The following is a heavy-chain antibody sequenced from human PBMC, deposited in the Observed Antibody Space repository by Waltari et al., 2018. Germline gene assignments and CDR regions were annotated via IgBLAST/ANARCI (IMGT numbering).Heavy chain of an antibody. CDR3: ARSREYCSGGSCYYFDY. CDR1: GGTFSSYT. D-gene: IGHD2-15*01. CDR2: IIPILGRA. V-gene: IGHV1-69*09. Sequence: QVHLVQSGAEVKTPGSSMKVSCKASGGTFSSYTISWVRQAPGQGLEWMGRIIPILGRANYAQKFQGRVTITADKSTSTAYMELSSLRSEDTAVYYCARSREYCSGGSCYYFDYWGQGTLVTVSS. J-gene: IGHJ4*02.